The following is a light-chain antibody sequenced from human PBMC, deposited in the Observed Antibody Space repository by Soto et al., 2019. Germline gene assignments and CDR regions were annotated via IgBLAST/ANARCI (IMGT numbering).Light chain of an antibody. Sequence: QSVLTQPPSASGTPGQRVTISCSGSSSNIGSNTVNWYQQLPGTAPKLLIYSNNQRPSGVPDRFSGSKSGTSASLAISGLQSEDDADYYCAAWDASLNGRVFGGGTKLTVL. J-gene: IGLJ2*01. CDR3: AAWDASLNGRV. CDR2: SNN. CDR1: SSNIGSNT. V-gene: IGLV1-44*01.